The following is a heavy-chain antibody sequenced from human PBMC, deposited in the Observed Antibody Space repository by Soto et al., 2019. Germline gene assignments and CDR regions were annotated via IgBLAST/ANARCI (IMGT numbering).Heavy chain of an antibody. J-gene: IGHJ5*02. D-gene: IGHD6-19*01. CDR1: GGSISSGGYS. Sequence: TSETLSLTCAVSGGSISSGGYSWSWIRQPPGKGLEWIGYIYHSGSTYYNPSLKSRVTISVDRSKNQFSLKLSSVTAADTAVYYCARGRTGDYIAVAGPENNWFDPWGQGTLVTVSS. CDR2: IYHSGST. V-gene: IGHV4-30-2*01. CDR3: ARGRTGDYIAVAGPENNWFDP.